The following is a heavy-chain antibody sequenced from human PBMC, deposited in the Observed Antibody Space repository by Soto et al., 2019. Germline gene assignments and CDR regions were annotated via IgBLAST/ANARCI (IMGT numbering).Heavy chain of an antibody. V-gene: IGHV1-2*02. Sequence: ASVKVSCKSSGYTFTCYYMHWVLQAPGQGLEWMGWINPNSGGTNYAQKFQGRVTMTRDTSISTAYMELSRLRSDDTAVYYCARDSHHYYDSSGYPLSYWGQGTLVTV. CDR2: INPNSGGT. D-gene: IGHD3-22*01. CDR3: ARDSHHYYDSSGYPLSY. CDR1: GYTFTCYY. J-gene: IGHJ4*02.